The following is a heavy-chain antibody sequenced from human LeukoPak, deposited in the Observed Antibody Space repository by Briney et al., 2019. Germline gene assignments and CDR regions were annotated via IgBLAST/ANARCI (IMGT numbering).Heavy chain of an antibody. CDR3: ARESGLSCGGDCPPDY. Sequence: PSQTLSLTCTVSGGSISSGGYYWSWIRQPPGKGLEWIGYIYHSGSTYYNPSLKSRVTISVDRSKNQFSLKLSSVTAADTAVYYCARESGLSCGGDCPPDYWGQGTLVTVSS. V-gene: IGHV4-30-2*01. J-gene: IGHJ4*02. CDR2: IYHSGST. CDR1: GGSISSGGYY. D-gene: IGHD2-21*01.